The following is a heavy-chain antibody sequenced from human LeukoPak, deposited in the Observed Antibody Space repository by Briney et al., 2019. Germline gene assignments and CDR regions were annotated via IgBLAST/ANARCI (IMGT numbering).Heavy chain of an antibody. J-gene: IGHJ3*02. Sequence: SETLSLTCAVYGGSFSGYYWSWIRQPPGKGLEWIGEINHSGSTNYNPSLKSRVTMSVDTSKNHLSLKLNSVTAADTAVYFCARLTRFVGSREPNAFNIWGQGTMVTVSS. V-gene: IGHV4-34*01. D-gene: IGHD1-26*01. CDR1: GGSFSGYY. CDR2: INHSGST. CDR3: ARLTRFVGSREPNAFNI.